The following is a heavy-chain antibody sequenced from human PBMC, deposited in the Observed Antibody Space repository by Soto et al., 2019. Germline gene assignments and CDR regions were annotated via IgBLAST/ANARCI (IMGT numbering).Heavy chain of an antibody. Sequence: PGGSLRLSCAASGFTFVRDSMNWVRQAPGKGLEWVSGLSGSGTSTYYADSVKGRFTTSRDNSRDTLFLQMNSLTADDTAVYYCAKATTNGGWFNPFDSWGQGALVTVSS. J-gene: IGHJ4*02. CDR3: AKATTNGGWFNPFDS. CDR1: GFTFVRDS. D-gene: IGHD6-19*01. V-gene: IGHV3-23*01. CDR2: LSGSGTST.